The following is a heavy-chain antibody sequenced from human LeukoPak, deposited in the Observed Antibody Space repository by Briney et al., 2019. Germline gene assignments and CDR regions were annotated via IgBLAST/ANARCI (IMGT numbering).Heavy chain of an antibody. Sequence: GGALRLSSAASVVTLSDDLMRGVREALGKGGGCGSYISGRGGSTYSADSVKGRFTTSRDNSKNTLYLQMNSLRAEDTAVYYCAKAEGSYYTYGDYWGQGTLVTVSS. CDR1: VVTLSDDL. CDR2: ISGRGGST. J-gene: IGHJ4*02. V-gene: IGHV3-23*01. D-gene: IGHD3-10*01. CDR3: AKAEGSYYTYGDY.